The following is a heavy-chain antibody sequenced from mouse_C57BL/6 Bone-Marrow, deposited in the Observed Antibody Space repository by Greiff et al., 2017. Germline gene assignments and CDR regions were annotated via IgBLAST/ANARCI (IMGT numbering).Heavy chain of an antibody. CDR1: GYTFTDYN. Sequence: EVKLMESGPELVKPGASVKIPCKASGYTFTDYNMDWVKQSHGKSLEWIGDINPNNGGTIYNQKFKGKATLTVDKSSSTAYMELRSLTSEDTAVYYCARSLLWLRRRDWYLDVWGTGTTVTVSS. CDR2: INPNNGGT. CDR3: ARSLLWLRRRDWYLDV. V-gene: IGHV1-18*01. J-gene: IGHJ1*03. D-gene: IGHD2-2*01.